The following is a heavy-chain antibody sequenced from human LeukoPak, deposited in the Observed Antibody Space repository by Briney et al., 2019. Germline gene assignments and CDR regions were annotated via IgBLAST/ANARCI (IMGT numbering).Heavy chain of an antibody. CDR2: INTNTRNP. CDR3: ARDWDYDSSGNFDY. J-gene: IGHJ4*02. Sequence: ASVKVSCKASGYTFTSYAMNWVRQAPGQGREWMGWINTNTRNPTYAQGVTGRFVFTLDTSVSTAYLQISSLKAEDTAVYYYARDWDYDSSGNFDYWGQGTLVTVSS. V-gene: IGHV7-4-1*02. D-gene: IGHD3-22*01. CDR1: GYTFTSYA.